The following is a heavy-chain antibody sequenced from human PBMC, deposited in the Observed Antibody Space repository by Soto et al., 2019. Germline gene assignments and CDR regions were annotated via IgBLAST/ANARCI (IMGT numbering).Heavy chain of an antibody. CDR1: GFTFTRYS. Sequence: KLWGSLRLSCAASGFTFTRYSMNWVRQAPGKGLEWVSSISSTTNYIYYGDSMKGRFTISRDNAKNSLYLEMNSLRAEDTAVYYCARESEDLTSNFDYWGQGTLVTVSS. CDR3: ARESEDLTSNFDY. V-gene: IGHV3-21*06. J-gene: IGHJ4*02. CDR2: ISSTTNYI.